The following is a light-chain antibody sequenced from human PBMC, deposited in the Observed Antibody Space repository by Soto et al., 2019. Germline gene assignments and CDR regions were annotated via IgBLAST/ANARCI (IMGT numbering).Light chain of an antibody. CDR3: SSYAGSNNVV. Sequence: QSALTQPPSASGSPGQSVTISCTGSSTDVGGYNYVSWYQQHPGNAPKLMIYEVTQRPSGVPDRFSGSKSGNTASLTVSGLRADDEADYYCSSYAGSNNVVFGGGTKVTVL. CDR1: STDVGGYNY. J-gene: IGLJ2*01. CDR2: EVT. V-gene: IGLV2-8*01.